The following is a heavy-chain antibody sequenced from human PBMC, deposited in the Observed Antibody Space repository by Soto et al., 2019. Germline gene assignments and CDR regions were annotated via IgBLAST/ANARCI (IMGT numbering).Heavy chain of an antibody. V-gene: IGHV3-73*01. D-gene: IGHD6-6*01. CDR3: TTYGNSSKGFDY. CDR1: GFTFSGSV. Sequence: EVQLVESGGGLVHPGGSLKLSCAVSGFTFSGSVMHWVRQAPGKGLEWPCRIRSRDSDYATSCAESLKGRVTISRDDSKNTAYLQVTSLKIEDTALYYCTTYGNSSKGFDYWGQGTLVTVSS. CDR2: IRSRDSDYAT. J-gene: IGHJ4*02.